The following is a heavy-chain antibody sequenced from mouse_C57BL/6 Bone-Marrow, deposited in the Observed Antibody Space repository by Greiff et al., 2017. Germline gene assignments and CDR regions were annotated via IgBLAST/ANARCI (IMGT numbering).Heavy chain of an antibody. J-gene: IGHJ2*01. V-gene: IGHV1-4*01. D-gene: IGHD1-1*01. Sequence: QVQLQQSGAELARPGASVKMSCKASGYTFTSYTIHWVKQRPGQGLEWIGYINPSSGYTKYNQTFKDKATLTADKSSSTAYMQLSSLTSEDSAVYYCARRNYGGYWGQGTTLTVSS. CDR1: GYTFTSYT. CDR2: INPSSGYT. CDR3: ARRNYGGY.